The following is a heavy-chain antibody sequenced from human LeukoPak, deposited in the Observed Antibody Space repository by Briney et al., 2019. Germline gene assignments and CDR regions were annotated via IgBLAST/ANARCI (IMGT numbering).Heavy chain of an antibody. CDR3: ASPTGMIVESSLDY. Sequence: GGSLRLSCAASGFTFSSYSMNWVRQAPGKGLEWVSSISSSSSYIYYADSVKGRFTISRDDSKNTLYLQMNSLRAEDTAVYYCASPTGMIVESSLDYWGQGTLVTVSS. D-gene: IGHD3-22*01. V-gene: IGHV3-21*01. CDR2: ISSSSSYI. CDR1: GFTFSSYS. J-gene: IGHJ4*02.